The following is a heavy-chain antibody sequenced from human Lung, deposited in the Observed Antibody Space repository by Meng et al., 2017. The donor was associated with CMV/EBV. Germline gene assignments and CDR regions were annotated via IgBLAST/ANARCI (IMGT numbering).Heavy chain of an antibody. V-gene: IGHV1-69*05. Sequence: SXXVSXKASGGTFSSYAISWVRQAPGQGLEWMGGIIPIFGTANYAQKFQVRVTITTDESTSTAYMELSSLRSEDTAVYYCARASQAYCGGDCSEFDYWGQGTLVTVSS. D-gene: IGHD2-21*01. CDR1: GGTFSSYA. J-gene: IGHJ4*02. CDR3: ARASQAYCGGDCSEFDY. CDR2: IIPIFGTA.